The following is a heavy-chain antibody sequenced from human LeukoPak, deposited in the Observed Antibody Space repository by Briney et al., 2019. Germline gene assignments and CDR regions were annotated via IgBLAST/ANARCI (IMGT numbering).Heavy chain of an antibody. D-gene: IGHD3-3*01. V-gene: IGHV4-39*01. CDR1: GGSISSSSYY. Sequence: SETLSLTCTVSGGSISSSSYYWGWIRQPPGKGLEWIGSIYYSGSTYYNPSLKSRVTISVDTSKNQFSLKLSSVTAADTAVYYCARCEYYDFWSGYYTESYYFDYWGQGTLVTVSS. J-gene: IGHJ4*02. CDR3: ARCEYYDFWSGYYTESYYFDY. CDR2: IYYSGST.